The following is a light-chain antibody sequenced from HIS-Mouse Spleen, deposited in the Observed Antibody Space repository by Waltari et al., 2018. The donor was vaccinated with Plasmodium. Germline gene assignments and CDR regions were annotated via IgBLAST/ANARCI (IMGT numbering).Light chain of an antibody. CDR3: QQYNNWPPWT. J-gene: IGKJ1*01. CDR2: GPS. V-gene: IGKV3-15*01. CDR1: QSVSSN. Sequence: EIVMTQSPATLPVSPGDRATLSCRARQSVSSNLAWYQQNPGQAPRLLIYGPSTRATGIPARFSGSGSGTEFTLTISSMQSEDFAVYYCQQYNNWPPWTFGQGTKVEIK.